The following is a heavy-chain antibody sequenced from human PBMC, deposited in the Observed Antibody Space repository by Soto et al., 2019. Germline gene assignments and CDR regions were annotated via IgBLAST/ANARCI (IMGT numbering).Heavy chain of an antibody. V-gene: IGHV1-69*13. Sequence: ASVKASCKASGGTFSSYAISWVRQAPGQGLEWMGGIIPIFGTANYAQKFQGRVTITADESTSTAYMELSSLRSEDTAVYYCARASPHRASAAAMEDAFDIWGQGTMVTVSS. CDR2: IIPIFGTA. CDR1: GGTFSSYA. CDR3: ARASPHRASAAAMEDAFDI. J-gene: IGHJ3*02. D-gene: IGHD2-2*01.